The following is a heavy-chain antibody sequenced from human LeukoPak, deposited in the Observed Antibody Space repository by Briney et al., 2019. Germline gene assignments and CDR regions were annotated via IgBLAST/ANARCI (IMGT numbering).Heavy chain of an antibody. D-gene: IGHD3-10*01. CDR2: INTDGSFT. V-gene: IGHV3-74*01. J-gene: IGHJ4*02. Sequence: GGSLKLSCAASGFTFSSNWMHWVRQAPGKGLVWVARINTDGSFTSHAVSVKGRFTISRDNAKNTLYLQMNSLRAEDTAVYYCAREGSGPGYYFDFWGQGALVTVSS. CDR1: GFTFSSNW. CDR3: AREGSGPGYYFDF.